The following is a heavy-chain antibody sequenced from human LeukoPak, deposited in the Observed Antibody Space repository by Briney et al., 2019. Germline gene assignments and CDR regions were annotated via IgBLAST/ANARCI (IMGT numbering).Heavy chain of an antibody. V-gene: IGHV4-34*01. CDR1: GGSFSGYY. CDR2: INHSGST. Sequence: SETLSLTCAVYGGSFSGYYWSWIRQPPGKGLEWTGEINHSGSTNYNPSLKSRVTISVDTSKNQFSLKLSSVTAADTAVYYCARVTAGYSALYYYYKDVWGKGTTVTISS. CDR3: ARVTAGYSALYYYYKDV. J-gene: IGHJ6*03. D-gene: IGHD3-9*01.